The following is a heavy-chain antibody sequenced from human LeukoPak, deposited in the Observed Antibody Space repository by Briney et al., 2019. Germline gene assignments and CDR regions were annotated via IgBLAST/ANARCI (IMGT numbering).Heavy chain of an antibody. V-gene: IGHV1-46*01. CDR2: INPSGGST. D-gene: IGHD1-26*01. Sequence: GASVKVSCKASGYTFTSYYMHWVRQAPGQGLEWMGIINPSGGSTSYAQKFQGRVTMTRDMSTSTVYMELSSLRSEDTAVYYCARALEDGIVGATTIDYWGQGTLVTVSS. J-gene: IGHJ4*02. CDR3: ARALEDGIVGATTIDY. CDR1: GYTFTSYY.